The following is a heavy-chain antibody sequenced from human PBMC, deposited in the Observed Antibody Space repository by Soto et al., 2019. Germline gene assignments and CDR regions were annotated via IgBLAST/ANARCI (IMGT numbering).Heavy chain of an antibody. V-gene: IGHV3-21*01. D-gene: IGHD2-8*02. CDR3: ASSAGYCTDTSCEKGWFDS. Sequence: LRLSCEGSVFMFSSYTMNWVRQAPGRGLEWVSFISSSSAYKYYEHAVKGRFTISRDNDKNSVYLQMNSLRAEDAGLYYCASSAGYCTDTSCEKGWFDSWGQGTWVTVSS. CDR1: VFMFSSYT. CDR2: ISSSSAYK. J-gene: IGHJ5*01.